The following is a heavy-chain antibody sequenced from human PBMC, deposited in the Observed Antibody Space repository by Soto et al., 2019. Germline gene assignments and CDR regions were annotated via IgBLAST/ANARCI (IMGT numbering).Heavy chain of an antibody. Sequence: SETLSLTCAVYGGSFSGYYWSWIRQPPGKGLEWIGEINHSGSTNYNPSLKSRVTISVDTSKNQFSLKLSSVTAADTAVYYCAGGRYYYDSSGYSNWFDPWGQGTLVTVSS. V-gene: IGHV4-34*01. J-gene: IGHJ5*02. CDR2: INHSGST. CDR1: GGSFSGYY. D-gene: IGHD3-22*01. CDR3: AGGRYYYDSSGYSNWFDP.